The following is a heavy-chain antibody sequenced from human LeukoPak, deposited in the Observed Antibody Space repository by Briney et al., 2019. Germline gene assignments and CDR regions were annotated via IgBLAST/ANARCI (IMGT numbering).Heavy chain of an antibody. Sequence: PGGSLRLSCAASGFTFSSYEMNWVRQAPGKGLEWVSYISSSGSTIYYADSVKGRFTISRDNSKNTLYLQLNSLRAEDTAVYYCAKEGQQLPPYYYYYHYMDVWGKGTTVTISS. CDR3: AKEGQQLPPYYYYYHYMDV. D-gene: IGHD6-13*01. V-gene: IGHV3-48*03. J-gene: IGHJ6*03. CDR2: ISSSGSTI. CDR1: GFTFSSYE.